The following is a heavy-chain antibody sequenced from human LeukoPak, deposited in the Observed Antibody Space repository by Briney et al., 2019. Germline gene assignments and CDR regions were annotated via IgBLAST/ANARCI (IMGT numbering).Heavy chain of an antibody. J-gene: IGHJ3*02. D-gene: IGHD6-13*01. CDR2: ISYDGSNK. CDR1: GFTFSSYA. Sequence: GGSLRLSCAASGFTFSSYAMHWVRQAPGKGLEWVAVISYDGSNKYYADSVKGRFTISRDNSKNTLYLQMNSLRAEDTAVYYCARGAAGTDAFDIWGQGTMVTVSS. CDR3: ARGAAGTDAFDI. V-gene: IGHV3-30-3*01.